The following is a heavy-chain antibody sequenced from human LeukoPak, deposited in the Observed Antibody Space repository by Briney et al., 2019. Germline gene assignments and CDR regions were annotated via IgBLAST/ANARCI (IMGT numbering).Heavy chain of an antibody. CDR3: AKGYSTIREYGMDV. V-gene: IGHV3-23*01. CDR1: GFTFSSYW. J-gene: IGHJ6*02. CDR2: ISGSGDST. D-gene: IGHD6-13*01. Sequence: GGSLRLSCAASGFTFSSYWMSWVRQAPGKGLEWVSAISGSGDSTYYADSVKGRFTISRGNSKNTLYLQMNSLRAEDTAVYYCAKGYSTIREYGMDVWGQGTTVTVSS.